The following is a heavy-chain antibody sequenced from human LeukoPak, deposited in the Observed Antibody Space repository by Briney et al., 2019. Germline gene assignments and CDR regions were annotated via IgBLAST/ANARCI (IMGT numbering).Heavy chain of an antibody. D-gene: IGHD3-10*02. J-gene: IGHJ6*04. CDR1: GFTFSSFT. Sequence: PGGSLRLSCAASGFTFSSFTMNWVRQAPGKGLEWVSSISSSSSYIYSADSVKGRFTISRDNARNSLYLRMNSLRAEDTAVYYCAELGITMIGGVWGKGTTVTISS. CDR3: AELGITMIGGV. V-gene: IGHV3-21*01. CDR2: ISSSSSYI.